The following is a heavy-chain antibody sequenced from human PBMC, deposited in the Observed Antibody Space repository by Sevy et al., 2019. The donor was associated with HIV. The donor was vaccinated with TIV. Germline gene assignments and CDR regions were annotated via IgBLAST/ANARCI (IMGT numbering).Heavy chain of an antibody. CDR1: GFTFSSYS. J-gene: IGHJ4*02. V-gene: IGHV3-21*01. D-gene: IGHD4-17*01. CDR3: ASYTVGRDYFDY. CDR2: ISSSSSSYI. Sequence: GGSLRLSCAASGFTFSSYSMNWVRQAPGKGLEWVSSISSSSSSYIYYADSVKGRFTISRDNAKNSLYLQMNSLRAEDTAVYYCASYTVGRDYFDYWGQGTLVTVSS.